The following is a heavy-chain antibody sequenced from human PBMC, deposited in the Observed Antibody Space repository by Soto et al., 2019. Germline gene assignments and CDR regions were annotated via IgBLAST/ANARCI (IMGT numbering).Heavy chain of an antibody. CDR2: ISAYNGNT. V-gene: IGHV1-18*04. CDR1: GYTFTSYG. Sequence: QVQLVQSGAEVKKPGASVKVSCKASGYTFTSYGITWVRQAPGQGLEWMGWISAYNGNTNYAQKLQGRVTMTTDTPKSPAYMELRSLRSDDTAVYYCARDLVPYSYGEEDFDYWGQGTLVTVSS. CDR3: ARDLVPYSYGEEDFDY. D-gene: IGHD5-18*01. J-gene: IGHJ4*02.